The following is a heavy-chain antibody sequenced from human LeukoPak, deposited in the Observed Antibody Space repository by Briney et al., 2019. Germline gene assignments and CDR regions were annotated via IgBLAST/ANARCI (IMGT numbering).Heavy chain of an antibody. CDR1: GGSISTYY. V-gene: IGHV4-59*01. J-gene: IGHJ4*02. CDR2: IHYSGST. Sequence: NSSETLSLTCTVSGGSISTYYWTWIRQPPGKGLEWIGYIHYSGSTNSIPSLKSRVTISVDTSKNQFSLKLSSVTAADTAVYYCARDGSGTGWYYFDYWGQGTLVTVSS. CDR3: ARDGSGTGWYYFDY. D-gene: IGHD6-19*01.